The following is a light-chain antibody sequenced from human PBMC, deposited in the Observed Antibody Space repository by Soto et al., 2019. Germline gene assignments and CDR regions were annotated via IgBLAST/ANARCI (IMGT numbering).Light chain of an antibody. V-gene: IGKV3-15*01. CDR1: QSVSSD. CDR2: SAS. CDR3: QQSNNWPRT. Sequence: EIVMTQSPATLSVSPGARATLSCRARQSVSSDLAWYHQKPGQAPRLLIYSASTRATGIPARFSGSGSGTEFTLTINSLQSEDFAVYYCQQSNNWPRTFGQGTKVEIK. J-gene: IGKJ1*01.